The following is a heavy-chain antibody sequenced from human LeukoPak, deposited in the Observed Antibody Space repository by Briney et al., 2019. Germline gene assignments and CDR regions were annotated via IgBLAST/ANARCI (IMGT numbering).Heavy chain of an antibody. CDR1: GFTFSSYA. CDR2: ISSNGGST. Sequence: PGGSLRLSCSASGFTFSSYAMHWVRLAPGEGLEYVSAISSNGGSTYYADSVKGRFTISRDNSKNTLYLQMSSLRAEDTAEYYCVKDAPSTTVYYYGMDVWGQGTTVTVSS. V-gene: IGHV3-64D*06. CDR3: VKDAPSTTVYYYGMDV. J-gene: IGHJ6*02. D-gene: IGHD4-11*01.